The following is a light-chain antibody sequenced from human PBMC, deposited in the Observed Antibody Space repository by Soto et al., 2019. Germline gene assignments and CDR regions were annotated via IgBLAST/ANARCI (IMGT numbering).Light chain of an antibody. Sequence: LTKPASVSGSHLHAIAITSTKTNSDVGYYNYVSWYQHHPGKAPKLIISDVTNRPSGVSNRFSGSKSGNTASLTISVLQAQAEAGYYCSSSASRTTLVFGAGTKVTVL. CDR3: SSSASRTTLV. J-gene: IGLJ1*01. V-gene: IGLV2-14*03. CDR1: NSDVGYYNY. CDR2: DVT.